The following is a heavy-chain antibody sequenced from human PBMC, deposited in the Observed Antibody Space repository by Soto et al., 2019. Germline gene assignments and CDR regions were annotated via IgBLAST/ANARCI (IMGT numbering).Heavy chain of an antibody. J-gene: IGHJ3*02. CDR3: ARDRSRGVVRLFDAFDI. CDR2: IYYSGST. D-gene: IGHD2-15*01. Sequence: QVQLQESGPGLVKPSETLSLTCTVSGGSISSYYWSWIRQPPGKGLEWIGYIYYSGSTNYNPSLKSRVTISVDTSKNQFSLKLSFVTAADTAVYYCARDRSRGVVRLFDAFDIWGQGTMVTVSS. CDR1: GGSISSYY. V-gene: IGHV4-59*01.